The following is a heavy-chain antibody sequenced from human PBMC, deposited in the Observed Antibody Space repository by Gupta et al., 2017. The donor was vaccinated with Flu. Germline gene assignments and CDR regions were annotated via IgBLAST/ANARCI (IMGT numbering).Heavy chain of an antibody. CDR3: ARGYSSGYRIDY. CDR2: INSDGSST. D-gene: IGHD5-18*01. CDR1: GFTFSSYW. Sequence: EVQLVESGGGLVQPGGSLRLSCAASGFTFSSYWMHWVRQAPGKGLVWVSRINSDGSSTTYADPVKGRFNISRDNAKNTLYLQVNSLRADDTAVYYCARGYSSGYRIDYWGQGALVTVSS. V-gene: IGHV3-74*01. J-gene: IGHJ4*02.